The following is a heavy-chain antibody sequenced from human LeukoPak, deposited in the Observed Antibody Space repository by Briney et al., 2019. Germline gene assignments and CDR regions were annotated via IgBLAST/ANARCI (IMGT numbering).Heavy chain of an antibody. CDR2: IYYSGST. J-gene: IGHJ6*02. D-gene: IGHD2-15*01. V-gene: IGHV4-59*01. CDR1: GGSISSYY. CDR3: ARGIPPYCSGGSCYLGYYYYYGMDV. Sequence: SETLSLTCTVPGGSISSYYWSWIRQPPGKGLEWIGYIYYSGSTNYNPSLKSRVTISVDTSKNQFSLKLSSVTAADTAVYYCARGIPPYCSGGSCYLGYYYYYGMDVWGQGTTVTVSS.